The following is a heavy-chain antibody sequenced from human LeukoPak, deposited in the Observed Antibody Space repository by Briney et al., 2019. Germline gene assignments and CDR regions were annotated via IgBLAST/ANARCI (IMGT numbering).Heavy chain of an antibody. J-gene: IGHJ4*02. D-gene: IGHD3-10*01. CDR2: IKHGASEK. Sequence: PGGSLRLSCAASGFTFSSYWMSWVRQAPGKGLEWVANIKHGASEKYYVDSVEGRFTISRDDAKNSLYLEMNSLRVEDTAVYYCARGYSSGSYTPTKNWGQGVLVTVSS. CDR3: ARGYSSGSYTPTKN. V-gene: IGHV3-7*04. CDR1: GFTFSSYW.